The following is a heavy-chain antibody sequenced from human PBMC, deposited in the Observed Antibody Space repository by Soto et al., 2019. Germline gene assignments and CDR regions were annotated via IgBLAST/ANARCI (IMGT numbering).Heavy chain of an antibody. CDR2: IVPIFGTT. CDR1: GGTFSNYA. CDR3: ARVEAVAGLYNYHGLDV. V-gene: IGHV1-69*12. Sequence: QVQLVQSGAEVKKPGSSVKVSCKVSGGTFSNYAIDWVRLAPGHGLEWMGGIVPIFGTTYYTQKFQGRAKILADASTTTAYLEMSSLRSEDTAIYYCARVEAVAGLYNYHGLDVWGQGTAVTVSS. D-gene: IGHD6-19*01. J-gene: IGHJ6*02.